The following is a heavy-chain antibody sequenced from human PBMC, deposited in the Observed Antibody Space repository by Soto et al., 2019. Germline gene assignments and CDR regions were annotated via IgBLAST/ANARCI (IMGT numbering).Heavy chain of an antibody. J-gene: IGHJ6*02. CDR2: INHSGST. Sequence: SETLSLTCAVYGGSFSGYYWSWIRQPPGKGLEWIGEINHSGSTNYNPSLKSRVAISVDTSKNQFSLKLSSVTAADTAVYYCARPSYGLRPYYYYYYGMDVWGQGTTVTVSS. CDR1: GGSFSGYY. CDR3: ARPSYGLRPYYYYYYGMDV. D-gene: IGHD5-12*01. V-gene: IGHV4-34*01.